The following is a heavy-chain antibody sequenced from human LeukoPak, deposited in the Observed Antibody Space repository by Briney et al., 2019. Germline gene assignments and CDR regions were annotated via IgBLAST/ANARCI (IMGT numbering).Heavy chain of an antibody. V-gene: IGHV3-21*01. CDR1: GFTFSSYS. CDR2: ISSSSSYI. CDR3: ARVECSSTSCPPGGY. Sequence: KPGGSLRLSCAASGFTFSSYSMNWVRQAPGKGLEWVSSISSSSSYIYYADSVKGRFTISRDNAKNSLYLQMNSLRAEDTAVYYCARVECSSTSCPPGGYWGQGTLVTVSS. D-gene: IGHD2-2*01. J-gene: IGHJ4*02.